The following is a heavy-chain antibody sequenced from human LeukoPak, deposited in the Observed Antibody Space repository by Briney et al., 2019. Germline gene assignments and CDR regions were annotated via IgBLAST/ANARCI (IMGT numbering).Heavy chain of an antibody. D-gene: IGHD3-10*01. CDR3: ARDRDYYGSGSYYVGWFDP. CDR1: GGSISSYY. Sequence: PSETLSLTCTVSGGSISSYYWSWIRQPPGEGLGWVGYIYYSGSTNYNPSLKSRVTISVDTSKTQFSLKLSSVTAADMAVYYCARDRDYYGSGSYYVGWFDPWGQGTLVTVSS. J-gene: IGHJ5*02. CDR2: IYYSGST. V-gene: IGHV4-59*01.